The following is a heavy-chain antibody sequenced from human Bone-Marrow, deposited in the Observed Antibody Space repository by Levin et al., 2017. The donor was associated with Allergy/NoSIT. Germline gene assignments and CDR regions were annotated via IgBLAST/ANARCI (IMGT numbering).Heavy chain of an antibody. CDR3: VRNRDGYFFDY. J-gene: IGHJ4*02. Sequence: TFSTYWMSWVRQAPGKGLEWVANIKQDGSEKYYVDSVKGRFTISRDNAKNSLYLQMNSLGAEDTAVYYCVRNRDGYFFDYWGQGTLVTVSS. D-gene: IGHD5-24*01. CDR2: IKQDGSEK. CDR1: TFSTYW. V-gene: IGHV3-7*01.